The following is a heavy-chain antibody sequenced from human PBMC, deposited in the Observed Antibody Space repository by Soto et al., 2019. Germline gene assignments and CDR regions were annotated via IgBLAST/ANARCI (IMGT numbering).Heavy chain of an antibody. CDR3: TKTYRDTAYATGLLAAFDV. CDR1: GFTFSSYA. D-gene: IGHD2-2*01. CDR2: ISSVYDT. V-gene: IGHV3-23*01. J-gene: IGHJ3*01. Sequence: EVQLLESGGNLVQPGESLRLSCAASGFTFSSYAMSWVRQAPGKGLEWVSHISSVYDTYYADSVKGRFTISRDNSKNTLYMQMNGLRAEDTAVYFCTKTYRDTAYATGLLAAFDVWGQGTMVTVPS.